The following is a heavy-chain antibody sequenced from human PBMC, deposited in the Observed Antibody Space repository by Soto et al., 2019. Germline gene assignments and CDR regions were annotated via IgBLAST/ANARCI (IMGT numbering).Heavy chain of an antibody. J-gene: IGHJ6*02. D-gene: IGHD3-10*01. Sequence: QVQLVQSGAEVKKPGASVKVSCKASGYTFTNYGISWVRQAPGQGLEWMGWITAYNGNTDYAQKLQGRVTMTTDTSTSTAYMELSRLRSDDTAVYYCARDAWAFYGSGSYWYYGMDVWGQGTTVTVSS. V-gene: IGHV1-18*04. CDR1: GYTFTNYG. CDR2: ITAYNGNT. CDR3: ARDAWAFYGSGSYWYYGMDV.